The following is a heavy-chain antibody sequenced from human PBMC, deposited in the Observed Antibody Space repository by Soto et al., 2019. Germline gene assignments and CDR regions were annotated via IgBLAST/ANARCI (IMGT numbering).Heavy chain of an antibody. CDR3: TSASSLDFDC. CDR1: GFTFGDYP. J-gene: IGHJ4*02. D-gene: IGHD3-16*01. CDR2: IRRNAYGGTT. Sequence: LRLSCTTSGFTFGDYPLSWVRQAPGEGLEWVGFIRRNAYGGTTDYAASVKGRFTISRDDSKSIAYLQMNSLRTEDTALYYGTSASSLDFDCWGQGTLVTVSS. V-gene: IGHV3-49*04.